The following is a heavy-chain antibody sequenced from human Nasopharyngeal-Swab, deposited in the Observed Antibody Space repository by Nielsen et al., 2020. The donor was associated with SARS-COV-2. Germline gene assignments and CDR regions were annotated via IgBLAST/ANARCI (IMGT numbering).Heavy chain of an antibody. CDR3: ARGDSGFLHYVFDY. CDR2: IYYSGST. J-gene: IGHJ4*02. CDR1: GGSISSYY. V-gene: IGHV4-59*01. D-gene: IGHD6-19*01. Sequence: SETLSLTCTVSGGSISSYYWSWIRQPPGKGLEWIGYIYYSGSTNYNPSLKSRVTISVDTSKNQFSLKLSSVTAADTAVYYCARGDSGFLHYVFDYWGQGTLVTVSS.